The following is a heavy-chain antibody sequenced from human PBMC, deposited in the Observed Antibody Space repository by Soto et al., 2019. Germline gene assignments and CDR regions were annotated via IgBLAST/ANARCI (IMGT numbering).Heavy chain of an antibody. CDR1: NYTFTSYD. CDR2: IIPIFGTA. D-gene: IGHD3-10*01. V-gene: IGHV1-69*13. J-gene: IGHJ6*02. CDR3: ARDHYYGSGSYYTQYYYYYGMEV. Sequence: SVKVSCKASNYTFTSYDINWVRQAPGQGLEWMGRIIPIFGTANYAQKFQGRVTITADESTSTAYMELSSLRSEDTAVYYCARDHYYGSGSYYTQYYYYYGMEVWGQGTTVTVSS.